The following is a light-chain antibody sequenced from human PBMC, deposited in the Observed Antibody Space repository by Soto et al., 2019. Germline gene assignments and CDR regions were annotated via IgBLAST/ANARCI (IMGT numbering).Light chain of an antibody. Sequence: DIQMTQSPSSLSASVGDRVTITCQASQDISNYLNWYQQKPGKAPKLLIYDASNLETGVPSRFSGIGSGTDFTFTISRLQPEDIATNYCQQYDDLPYTFGQGTKLELK. CDR1: QDISNY. J-gene: IGKJ2*01. V-gene: IGKV1-33*01. CDR3: QQYDDLPYT. CDR2: DAS.